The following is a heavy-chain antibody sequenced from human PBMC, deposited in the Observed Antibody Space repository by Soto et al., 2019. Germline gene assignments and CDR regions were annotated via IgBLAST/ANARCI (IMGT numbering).Heavy chain of an antibody. V-gene: IGHV4-39*01. CDR2: IYYSGST. D-gene: IGHD3-9*01. CDR1: GGSISSSSYY. CDR3: ARQPLSYYDIFTGYYNVNAFDI. Sequence: SETLSLTCTVSGGSISSSSYYWGGIRQPPGKGLEWIGSIYYSGSTYYNPSLKSRVTISVDTSKNQFSLKLSSVTAADTAVYYCARQPLSYYDIFTGYYNVNAFDIWRQGTMVT. J-gene: IGHJ3*02.